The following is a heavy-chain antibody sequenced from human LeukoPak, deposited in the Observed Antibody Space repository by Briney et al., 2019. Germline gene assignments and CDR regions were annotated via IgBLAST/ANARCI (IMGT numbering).Heavy chain of an antibody. D-gene: IGHD5-18*01. Sequence: SETLSLTCTVSGGSVSNSLYYWSWIRQPPGKGLEWIGYIYYNGDTNYNPSLKSRVIISIDTSSNQFSLRLNSMTAADTAVYYCARVLRAASGRSYDYWGQGSLVTVSS. CDR1: GGSVSNSLYY. J-gene: IGHJ4*02. CDR2: IYYNGDT. CDR3: ARVLRAASGRSYDY. V-gene: IGHV4-61*01.